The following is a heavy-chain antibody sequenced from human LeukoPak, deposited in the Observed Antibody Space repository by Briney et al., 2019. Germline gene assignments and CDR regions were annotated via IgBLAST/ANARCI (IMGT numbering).Heavy chain of an antibody. CDR1: GYTFTGYY. CDR2: INPNSGGT. CDR3: ARDVEIVPSNDAFDI. V-gene: IGHV1-2*02. J-gene: IGHJ3*02. D-gene: IGHD2-8*01. Sequence: ASVKVSCKASGYTFTGYYMHWVRQAPGQGLEWMGWINPNSGGTNYAQKFQGRVTMTRDTSISTAYMELSRLRSDDTAVYYCARDVEIVPSNDAFDIWGQGTMVTVSS.